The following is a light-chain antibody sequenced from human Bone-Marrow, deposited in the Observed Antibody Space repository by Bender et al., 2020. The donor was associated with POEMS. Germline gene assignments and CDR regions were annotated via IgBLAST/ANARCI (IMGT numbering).Light chain of an antibody. CDR2: QHT. Sequence: SYELTQPPSVSVSPGQTARITCSGDKLGEKYAFWYQQKPGQSPVLVIYQHTRRPTGIPNRFSGSNPDNTATLTISGTQTMDEADYYCPTWDSRARAVVSGRGTKLTVL. V-gene: IGLV3-1*01. J-gene: IGLJ2*01. CDR3: PTWDSRARAVV. CDR1: KLGEKY.